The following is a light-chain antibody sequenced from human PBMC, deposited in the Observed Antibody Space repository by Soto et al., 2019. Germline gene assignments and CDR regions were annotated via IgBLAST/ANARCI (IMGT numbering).Light chain of an antibody. J-gene: IGKJ4*01. CDR3: QQLRMYTST. CDR2: AAS. Sequence: IQFTQSPSSPSASVGDRVTITCRASQDIAIYLAWYQQTPGEAPKLLIYAASTLYGGVLSMFSGSGSGTDFALTITSLQAEDVATSYCQQLRMYTSTFGGGTKVDIK. V-gene: IGKV1-9*01. CDR1: QDIAIY.